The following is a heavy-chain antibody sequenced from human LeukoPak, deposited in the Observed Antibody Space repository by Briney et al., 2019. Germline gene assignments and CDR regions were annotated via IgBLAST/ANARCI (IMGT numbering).Heavy chain of an antibody. Sequence: SETLSLTCAVYGGSFSGYYWSWIRQPPGKGLEWIGEINHSGSTNYNPSLKSRVTISVDTSKNQFSLKLSSVTVADTAVYYCARARRDGYPSFGYWGQGTLVTVSS. CDR1: GGSFSGYY. CDR2: INHSGST. V-gene: IGHV4-34*01. CDR3: ARARRDGYPSFGY. D-gene: IGHD5-24*01. J-gene: IGHJ4*02.